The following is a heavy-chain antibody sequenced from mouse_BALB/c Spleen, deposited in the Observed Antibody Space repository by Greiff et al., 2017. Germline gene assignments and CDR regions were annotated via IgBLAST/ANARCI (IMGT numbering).Heavy chain of an antibody. CDR3: ASSFDY. V-gene: IGHV3-2*02. Sequence: EVKVEESGPGLVKPSQSLSLTCTVTGYSITSDYAWNWIRQFPGNKLEWMGYISYSGSTSYNPSLKSRISITRDTSKNQFFLQLNSVTTEDTATYYCASSFDYWGQGTTLTVSS. CDR2: ISYSGST. J-gene: IGHJ2*01. CDR1: GYSITSDYA.